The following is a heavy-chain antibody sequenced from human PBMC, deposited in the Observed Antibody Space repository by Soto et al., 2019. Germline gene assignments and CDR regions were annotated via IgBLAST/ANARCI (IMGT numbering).Heavy chain of an antibody. CDR3: AKDLFGISVNAY. Sequence: EVQLLESGGGLVQPGGSLRLSCAASGFTFSSYAMSWVRQAPGKGLEWDSAISGSGGSTYYADSVKGRFTISRDNSKNTLYLQMNSLRAEDTAVYYCAKDLFGISVNAYWGQGTLVTVSS. J-gene: IGHJ4*02. CDR1: GFTFSSYA. D-gene: IGHD1-20*01. CDR2: ISGSGGST. V-gene: IGHV3-23*01.